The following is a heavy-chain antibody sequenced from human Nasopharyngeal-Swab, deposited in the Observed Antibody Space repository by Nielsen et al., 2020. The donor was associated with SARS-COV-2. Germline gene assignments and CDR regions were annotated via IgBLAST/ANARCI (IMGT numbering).Heavy chain of an antibody. V-gene: IGHV4-59*12. CDR1: GGSISSYY. J-gene: IGHJ4*02. CDR3: ARGRDDSSGYYRLFDY. CDR2: IYYSGST. D-gene: IGHD3-22*01. Sequence: GSLRLSCTVSGGSISSYYWSWIRQPPGKGLEWIGYIYYSGSTNYNPSLKSRVTISVDTSKNQFSLKLSSVTAADTAVYYCARGRDDSSGYYRLFDYWGQGTLVTVSS.